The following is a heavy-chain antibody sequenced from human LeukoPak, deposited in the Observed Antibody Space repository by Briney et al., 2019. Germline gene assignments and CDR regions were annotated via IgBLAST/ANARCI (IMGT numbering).Heavy chain of an antibody. Sequence: PGGSLRLSCAASGFSFSDYGMHWVRQAPGKGLEWVAVIWYDGSHEDYPDSVKGRFTISRDNAKNTLYLQMNSLRAEDTAVYYCATENLNSHCSGAECFFGYWGRGALVTVSS. J-gene: IGHJ4*02. CDR3: ATENLNSHCSGAECFFGY. CDR1: GFSFSDYG. V-gene: IGHV3-33*01. CDR2: IWYDGSHE. D-gene: IGHD2-8*02.